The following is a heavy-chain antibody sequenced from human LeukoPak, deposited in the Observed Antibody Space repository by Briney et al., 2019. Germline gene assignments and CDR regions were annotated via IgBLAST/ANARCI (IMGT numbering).Heavy chain of an antibody. CDR3: ASPYKGRYFPISDY. V-gene: IGHV3-66*01. J-gene: IGHJ4*02. CDR1: GFTVSSNY. D-gene: IGHD3-9*01. CDR2: IYSGGST. Sequence: GGSLRLSCAASGFTVSSNYMSWVRQAPGKGLEWVSVIYSGGSTYYADSVKGRFTISRNNSKNTLYLQMNSLRAEDTAVYYCASPYKGRYFPISDYWGQETLVTVSS.